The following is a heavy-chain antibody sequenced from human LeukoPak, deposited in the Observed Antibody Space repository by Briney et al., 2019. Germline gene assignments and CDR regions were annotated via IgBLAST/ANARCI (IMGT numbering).Heavy chain of an antibody. V-gene: IGHV3-7*01. CDR1: GFTSSRYW. J-gene: IGHJ4*02. CDR3: ARVFPYCSSPSCYTADY. CDR2: IKQDGSEK. Sequence: GRSLRLSCAASGFTSSRYWMTWVRQAPGKGLEWVANIKQDGSEKYYVDSVKGRFTISRDNAKNSLYLQMNGLRVEDTAVYYCARVFPYCSSPSCYTADYWGQGTLVTVSS. D-gene: IGHD2-2*02.